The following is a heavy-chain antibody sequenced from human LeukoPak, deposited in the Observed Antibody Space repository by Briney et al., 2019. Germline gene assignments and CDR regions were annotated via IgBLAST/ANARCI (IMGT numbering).Heavy chain of an antibody. CDR3: VKVDT. D-gene: IGHD3-22*01. CDR2: IKQDGSEK. J-gene: IGHJ4*02. V-gene: IGHV3-7*01. CDR1: GFTFSDYW. Sequence: GGSLRLSCAASGFTFSDYWMTWFRQAPGKGLEWVANIKQDGSEKNYVDSVKGRFTISRDNAKNSLYLQMNSLTAEDTAVYYCVKVDTWGQGTLVTVSS.